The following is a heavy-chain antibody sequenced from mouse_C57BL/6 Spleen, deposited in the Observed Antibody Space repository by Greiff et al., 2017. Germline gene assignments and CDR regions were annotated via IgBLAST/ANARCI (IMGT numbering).Heavy chain of an antibody. CDR3: TRYCAFAY. Sequence: QVQLQQSGAELVRPGASVTLSCKASGYTFTDYEMHWVKQTPVHGLEWIGAIYPETGGTAYNQKFKGKATLTADKSSSTAYMELRSLTSEDAAVYYCTRYCAFAYWGQGTLVTVSA. J-gene: IGHJ3*01. V-gene: IGHV1-15*01. CDR1: GYTFTDYE. CDR2: IYPETGGT. D-gene: IGHD6-1*01.